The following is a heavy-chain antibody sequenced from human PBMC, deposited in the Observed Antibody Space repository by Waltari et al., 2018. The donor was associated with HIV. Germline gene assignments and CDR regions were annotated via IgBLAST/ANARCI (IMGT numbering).Heavy chain of an antibody. Sequence: EVQLVQSGPEVKKPGESLKISCKVPGYTFTNYWIGWARQMPGKGLEWMGVIYPGDSDTRYSPSFQGQVTISADKSITTAYLQWTSLKASDTAMYYCARLKDIVVVVSLSAFDYWGQGTLVTVSS. V-gene: IGHV5-51*01. CDR2: IYPGDSDT. CDR1: GYTFTNYW. J-gene: IGHJ4*02. D-gene: IGHD2-15*01. CDR3: ARLKDIVVVVSLSAFDY.